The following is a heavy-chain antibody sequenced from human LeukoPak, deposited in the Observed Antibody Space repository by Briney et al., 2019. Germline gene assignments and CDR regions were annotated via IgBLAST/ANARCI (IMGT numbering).Heavy chain of an antibody. J-gene: IGHJ4*02. CDR2: IYYSGST. Sequence: SETLSLTCAVYGGSFSGYYWSWIRQPPGKGLEWIGYIYYSGSTYYNPSLKSRVTISVDTSKNQFSLKLSSVTAADTAVYYCARGRTKAIDYWGQGTLVTVSS. D-gene: IGHD2-8*01. CDR3: ARGRTKAIDY. CDR1: GGSFSGYY. V-gene: IGHV4-34*01.